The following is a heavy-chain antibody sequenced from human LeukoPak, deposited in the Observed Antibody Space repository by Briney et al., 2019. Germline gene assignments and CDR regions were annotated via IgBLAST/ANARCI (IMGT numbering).Heavy chain of an antibody. J-gene: IGHJ5*02. D-gene: IGHD5-24*01. V-gene: IGHV1-2*02. CDR1: GYTFTGYY. CDR3: ARGLEMATIPSP. Sequence: ASVKVSCKASGYTFTGYYMHWVRQAPGQGLEWMGWINPNSGGTNYAQKFQGRVTMTRDTSISTAYMELSRLRSDDTAVYYCARGLEMATIPSPWDQGTLVTVSS. CDR2: INPNSGGT.